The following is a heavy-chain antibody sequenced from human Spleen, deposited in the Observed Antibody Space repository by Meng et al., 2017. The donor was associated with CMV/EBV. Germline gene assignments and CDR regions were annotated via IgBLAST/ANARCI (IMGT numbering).Heavy chain of an antibody. CDR1: GYTFTSYY. D-gene: IGHD2-2*01. V-gene: IGHV1-46*01. Sequence: ASVKVSCKASGYTFTSYYMHWVRQAPGQGLEWMGIINPSGGSTSYAQKFQGRVTMTRDTSTSTVYMELSSLRSEDTAVYYCARESPPHCSSTSCPYYYYYGMDVWGQGTTVTVSS. J-gene: IGHJ6*02. CDR3: ARESPPHCSSTSCPYYYYYGMDV. CDR2: INPSGGST.